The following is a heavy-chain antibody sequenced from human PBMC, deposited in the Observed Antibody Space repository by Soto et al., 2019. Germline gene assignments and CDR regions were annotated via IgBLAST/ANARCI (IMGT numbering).Heavy chain of an antibody. CDR2: FSGPGGGP. CDR3: AREQCSMVRGVIPY. D-gene: IGHD3-10*01. V-gene: IGHV3-23*01. Sequence: GGSLRLSCAASGFTFSTYAMSWVRQAPGKGLEWVSSFSGPGGGPYYADSVKGRFTISRDDSKNTLYLQMNSLRAEDTAVYSCAREQCSMVRGVIPYWDQGTLVKVSS. J-gene: IGHJ4*02. CDR1: GFTFSTYA.